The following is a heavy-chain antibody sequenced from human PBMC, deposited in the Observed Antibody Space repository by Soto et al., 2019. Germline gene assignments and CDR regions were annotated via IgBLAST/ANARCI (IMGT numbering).Heavy chain of an antibody. J-gene: IGHJ4*02. V-gene: IGHV3-30-3*01. CDR2: ISYDGSNK. CDR1: GFTFSSYA. D-gene: IGHD1-7*01. Sequence: GSLRLSCAASGFTFSSYAMHWVRQAPGKGLEWVAVISYDGSNKYYADSVKGRFTISRDNSKNTLYLQMNSLRAEDTAVYYCAVLGTLFDYWGQGTLVTVSS. CDR3: AVLGTLFDY.